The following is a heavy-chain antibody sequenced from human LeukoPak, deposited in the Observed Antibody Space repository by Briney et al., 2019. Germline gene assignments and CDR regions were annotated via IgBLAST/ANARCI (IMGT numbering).Heavy chain of an antibody. V-gene: IGHV1-2*02. CDR3: ALLGHMREKYYFDY. CDR1: GYTFTGYY. J-gene: IGHJ4*02. CDR2: INPNSGGT. D-gene: IGHD2-2*01. Sequence: ASVKVSCKASGYTFTGYYMHWVRQAPGQGLEWMGWINPNSGGTNYAQKFQGRVTMTRDTSISTACMELSRVRSDDTAVYYCALLGHMREKYYFDYWGQGTLDTVSS.